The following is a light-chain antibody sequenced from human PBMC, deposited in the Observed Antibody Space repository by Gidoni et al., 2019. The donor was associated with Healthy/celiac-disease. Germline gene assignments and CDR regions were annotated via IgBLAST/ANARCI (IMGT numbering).Light chain of an antibody. CDR2: AAS. CDR1: QGISSY. Sequence: DIQLTQSPSVLSASVGDRVTITCRASQGISSYLAWDQQKPGKAPKLLIYAASTLQSGVPSRFSGSGSGTEFTLTISSRQPEDFATYYCQQLNSYPPEYTFGQGTKLEIK. V-gene: IGKV1-9*01. J-gene: IGKJ2*01. CDR3: QQLNSYPPEYT.